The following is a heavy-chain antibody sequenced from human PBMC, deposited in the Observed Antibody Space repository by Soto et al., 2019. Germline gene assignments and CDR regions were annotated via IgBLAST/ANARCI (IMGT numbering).Heavy chain of an antibody. J-gene: IGHJ4*02. CDR1: GYTLTELS. CDR2: FDPEDGET. CDR3: ATSPIDKSSSSWYGPFDY. V-gene: IGHV1-24*01. Sequence: GASVKVSCKVSGYTLTELSMHWVRQAPGKGLEWMGGFDPEDGETIYAQKFQGRVTMTEDTSTDTAYMELSSLRSEDTAVYYCATSPIDKSSSSWYGPFDYWGQGTLVTVSS. D-gene: IGHD6-13*01.